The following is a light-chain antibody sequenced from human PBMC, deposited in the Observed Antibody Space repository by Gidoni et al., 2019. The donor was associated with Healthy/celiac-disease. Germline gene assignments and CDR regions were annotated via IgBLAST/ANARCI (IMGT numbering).Light chain of an antibody. CDR3: QQYNNWPALT. CDR2: GAP. Sequence: EIVMTQSPATLSVSPGQRATLSCSASQSVSSNLAWYQQKPGQAPRLLIYGAPTRATGIPARFSGSGSGTEFTLTISSLQSEDFAVYYCQQYNNWPALTFGGGTKVEIK. J-gene: IGKJ4*01. CDR1: QSVSSN. V-gene: IGKV3-15*01.